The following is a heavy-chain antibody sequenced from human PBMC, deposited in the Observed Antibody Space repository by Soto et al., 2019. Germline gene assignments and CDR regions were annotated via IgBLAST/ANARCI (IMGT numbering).Heavy chain of an antibody. J-gene: IGHJ4*02. Sequence: GGSLRLSCAASGFTFSSYAMHWVRQAPGKGLEWVAVISYDGSNKYYADSVKGRFTISRDNSKNTLYLQMNSLRAEDTAVYYCAKASTYEYVWGSYRYYFDYWGQGTLVTVSS. V-gene: IGHV3-30-3*01. D-gene: IGHD3-16*02. CDR1: GFTFSSYA. CDR3: AKASTYEYVWGSYRYYFDY. CDR2: ISYDGSNK.